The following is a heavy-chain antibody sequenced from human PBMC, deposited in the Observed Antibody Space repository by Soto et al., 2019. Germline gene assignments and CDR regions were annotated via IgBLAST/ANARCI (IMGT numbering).Heavy chain of an antibody. D-gene: IGHD6-13*01. J-gene: IGHJ5*02. CDR1: GFTFSSYA. CDR2: ISGSGGST. V-gene: IGHV3-23*01. Sequence: HPGGSLRLSCAASGFTFSSYAMSWVRQAPGKGLEWVSAISGSGGSTYYADSVKGRFTISRDNSKNTLYLQMNSLRAEDTAVYYCAKAVYRAAYKTNWFDPWGQGTLVTVSS. CDR3: AKAVYRAAYKTNWFDP.